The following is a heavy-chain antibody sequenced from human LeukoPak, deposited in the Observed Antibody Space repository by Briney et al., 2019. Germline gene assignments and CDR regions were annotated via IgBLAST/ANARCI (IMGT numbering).Heavy chain of an antibody. CDR1: GFTFSGSA. J-gene: IGHJ3*02. CDR3: TRPYSGSYSGDAFDI. D-gene: IGHD1-26*01. Sequence: TGGSLKLSCAASGFTFSGSAMHWVRKASGKGLEWFGRSRSKANSYATAYAASVKGRFTISRDDSKNTAYLQMNSLKTEDTAVYYCTRPYSGSYSGDAFDIWGQGTMGTVSS. CDR2: SRSKANSYAT. V-gene: IGHV3-73*01.